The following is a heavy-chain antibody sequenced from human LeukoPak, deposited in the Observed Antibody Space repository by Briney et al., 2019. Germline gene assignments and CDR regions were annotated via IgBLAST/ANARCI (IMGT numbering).Heavy chain of an antibody. CDR1: GYTFTGYH. V-gene: IGHV1-2*02. D-gene: IGHD3-10*01. J-gene: IGHJ6*03. CDR2: INPDSGGT. Sequence: ASVKVSCKASGYTFTGYHMHWVRQAPGQGLEWMGWINPDSGGTDYAQKVQGRVTMTRDTAIITAYMELSRLTSDDTAMYYCARTFYYGSGRARYMDVWGKGTTVTVSS. CDR3: ARTFYYGSGRARYMDV.